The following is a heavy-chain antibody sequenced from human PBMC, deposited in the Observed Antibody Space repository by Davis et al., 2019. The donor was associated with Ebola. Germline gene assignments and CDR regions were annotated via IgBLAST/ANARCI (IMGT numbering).Heavy chain of an antibody. J-gene: IGHJ6*02. CDR1: GFTFSNYA. V-gene: IGHV3-66*01. CDR3: ARELVGLYYYGMDV. Sequence: GGSLRLSCAASGFTFSNYAMSWVRQAPGKGLEWVSVIYSGGSTYYADSVKGRFTISRDNSKNTLYLQMNSLRAEDTAVYYCARELVGLYYYGMDVWGQGTTVTVSS. CDR2: IYSGGST.